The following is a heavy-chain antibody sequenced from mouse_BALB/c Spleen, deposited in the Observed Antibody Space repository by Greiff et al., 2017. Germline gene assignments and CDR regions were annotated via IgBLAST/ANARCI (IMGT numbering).Heavy chain of an antibody. CDR1: GFTFSSYT. Sequence: EVKVVESGGGLVKPGGSLKLSCAASGFTFSSYTMSWVRQTPEKRLEWVATISSGGSYTYYPDSVKGRFTISRDNAKNTLYLQMSSLKSEDTAMYYCTRGTGYAMDYWGQGTSVTVSS. D-gene: IGHD4-1*01. J-gene: IGHJ4*01. CDR2: ISSGGSYT. CDR3: TRGTGYAMDY. V-gene: IGHV5-6-4*01.